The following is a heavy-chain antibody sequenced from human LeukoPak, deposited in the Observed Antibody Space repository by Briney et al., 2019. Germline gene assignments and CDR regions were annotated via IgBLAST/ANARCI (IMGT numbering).Heavy chain of an antibody. CDR3: AREPIVVPPWGFDP. Sequence: PGGSLRLSCAASGFTFSSYAMSWVRQAPGKGLEWVSAISGSGGSTYYADSVKGRFTISRDNAKNSVFLQMNNLRSEDTAVYYCAREPIVVPPWGFDPWGQGTLVTVSS. V-gene: IGHV3-23*01. D-gene: IGHD2-21*01. J-gene: IGHJ5*02. CDR1: GFTFSSYA. CDR2: ISGSGGST.